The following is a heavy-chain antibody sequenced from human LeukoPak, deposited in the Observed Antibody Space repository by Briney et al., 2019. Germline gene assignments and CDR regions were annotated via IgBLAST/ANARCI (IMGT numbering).Heavy chain of an antibody. J-gene: IGHJ3*02. V-gene: IGHV3-15*01. Sequence: PGGSLRLSCAASGFTFSNAWMSWVRQAPGKGLEWVGRIKSKTDGGTTDYAAPVKGRFTISRDDSKNTLYLQMNSLRAEDTAVYYCARIYSGYEGDAFDIWGQGTMVTVSS. D-gene: IGHD5-12*01. CDR1: GFTFSNAW. CDR3: ARIYSGYEGDAFDI. CDR2: IKSKTDGGTT.